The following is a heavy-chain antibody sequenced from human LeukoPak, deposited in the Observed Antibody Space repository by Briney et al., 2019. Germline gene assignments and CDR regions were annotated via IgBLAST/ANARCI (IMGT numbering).Heavy chain of an antibody. J-gene: IGHJ4*02. CDR2: IYYSGST. V-gene: IGHV4-31*03. D-gene: IGHD3-22*01. Sequence: SETLSLTFIVSGGSISSRGYYWNWIRQHPGKGLEWIGYIYYSGSTNYNPSLKSRVTISVDTSKNQFSLKLSSVTAADTAVYYCGHFESSGYPMFDNWGQGTLVTVSS. CDR1: GGSISSRGYY. CDR3: GHFESSGYPMFDN.